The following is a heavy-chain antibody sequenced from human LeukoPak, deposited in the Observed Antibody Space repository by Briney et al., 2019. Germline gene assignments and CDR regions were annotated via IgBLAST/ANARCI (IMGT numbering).Heavy chain of an antibody. J-gene: IGHJ6*04. CDR3: ARDNGDVVAPLMDV. D-gene: IGHD2-21*01. V-gene: IGHV3-21*01. CDR2: ISSRSSYI. Sequence: GGSLRLSCAASGFSVSTNYMNWVRQAPGKGLEWVSSISSRSSYIDYADSLKGRFTISRDNAKNSLYLQMNSLRAEDTAVYYCARDNGDVVAPLMDVWGKGTTVTISS. CDR1: GFSVSTNY.